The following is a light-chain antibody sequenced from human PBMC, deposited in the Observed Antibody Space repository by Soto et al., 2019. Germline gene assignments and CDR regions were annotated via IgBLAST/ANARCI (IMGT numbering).Light chain of an antibody. CDR3: QQYNNWPWT. V-gene: IGKV3-15*01. Sequence: EIVRTQSPATLSVSPGERATLSCRSSQSVHSNLAWYLQRPGQAPRLLIYGASTRATGIPARFSGSGSGTEFTLTISSLQSEDFAVYYCQQYNNWPWTFGQGTKVDIK. J-gene: IGKJ1*01. CDR1: QSVHSN. CDR2: GAS.